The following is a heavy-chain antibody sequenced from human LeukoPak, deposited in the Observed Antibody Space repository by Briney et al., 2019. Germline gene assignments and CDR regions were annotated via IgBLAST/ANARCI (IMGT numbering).Heavy chain of an antibody. V-gene: IGHV4-30-4*08. CDR2: IYYSGST. Sequence: PSETLSLTCTVSGGSISSGDYYWSWIRQPPGKGLEWIGYIYYSGSTYYNPSLKSRVTISVDTSKNQFSLKLSSVTAADTAVYYCAREGLVRGATDYWGQGTLVTVSS. J-gene: IGHJ4*02. CDR3: AREGLVRGATDY. CDR1: GGSISSGDYY. D-gene: IGHD2-2*01.